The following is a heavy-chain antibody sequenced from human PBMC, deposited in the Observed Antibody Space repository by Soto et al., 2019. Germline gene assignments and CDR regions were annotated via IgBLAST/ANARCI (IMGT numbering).Heavy chain of an antibody. CDR1: GFTFSSYG. J-gene: IGHJ6*02. CDR3: AREPQLLSLYYYYGMDV. Sequence: PGGSLRLSCAASGFTFSSYGMHWVRQAPGKGLEWVEVIWYDERNKYYADSVKGRFTISRDNSKNTLNLQINSLRAEDTAVYYCAREPQLLSLYYYYGMDVWGQGTTVTVSS. V-gene: IGHV3-33*01. D-gene: IGHD2-2*01. CDR2: IWYDERNK.